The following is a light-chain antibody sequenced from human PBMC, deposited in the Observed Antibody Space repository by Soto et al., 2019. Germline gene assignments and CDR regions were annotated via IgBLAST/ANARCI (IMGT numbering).Light chain of an antibody. CDR1: QSVGTN. CDR3: QHYNNWSA. CDR2: GAS. Sequence: VMTQSPATLSVSPGERATLSCRASQSVGTNLAWYQQKPGQAPRLLIYGASTRATGIPARFSGSGSGTEFTLTISSLQSEDFAVYYCQHYNNWSAFGQGTRLEIK. V-gene: IGKV3-15*01. J-gene: IGKJ5*01.